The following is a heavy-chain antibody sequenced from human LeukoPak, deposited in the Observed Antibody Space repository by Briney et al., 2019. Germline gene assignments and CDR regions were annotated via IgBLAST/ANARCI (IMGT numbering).Heavy chain of an antibody. J-gene: IGHJ6*03. CDR1: GGTFSNLA. Sequence: SVKVSCKASGGTFSNLAINWVRQAPGQGLEWMGRIIPIFGSPNYAKKFQGRVTITADKSTSTAYMELSSLRSEDTAVYYCARAKSLAAAGPTYYYYYMDVWGKGTTVTVSS. D-gene: IGHD6-13*01. V-gene: IGHV1-69*06. CDR2: IIPIFGSP. CDR3: ARAKSLAAAGPTYYYYYMDV.